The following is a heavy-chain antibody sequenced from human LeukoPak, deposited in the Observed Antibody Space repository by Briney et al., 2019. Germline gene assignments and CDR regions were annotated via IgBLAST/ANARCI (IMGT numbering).Heavy chain of an antibody. CDR2: ISGSGGST. D-gene: IGHD1-26*01. CDR1: GFTFSSYA. Sequence: GESLKISCAASGFTFSSYAMSWVRQAPGKGLEWVSAISGSGGSTYYADSVKGRFTISRDNSKNTLYLQMNSLRAEDTAVYYCAKVWWPGRIDYWGQGTLVTVSS. V-gene: IGHV3-23*01. CDR3: AKVWWPGRIDY. J-gene: IGHJ4*02.